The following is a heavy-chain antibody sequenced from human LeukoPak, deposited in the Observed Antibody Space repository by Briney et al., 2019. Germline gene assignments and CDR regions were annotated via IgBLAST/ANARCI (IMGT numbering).Heavy chain of an antibody. CDR1: GFSLSTSGVG. D-gene: IGHD3-22*01. J-gene: IGHJ6*03. V-gene: IGHV2-5*01. CDR2: IYWNDDK. Sequence: SGSTLVKPTQTLTLTCTFSGFSLSTSGVGVGWIRQPPGKALEWLALIYWNDDKRYSPSLKSRLTITKDTSKNQVVLTMTNMDPVDTATYYCAHKGYYYDSSGYLYYYNMDVWGKGTTVTVSS. CDR3: AHKGYYYDSSGYLYYYNMDV.